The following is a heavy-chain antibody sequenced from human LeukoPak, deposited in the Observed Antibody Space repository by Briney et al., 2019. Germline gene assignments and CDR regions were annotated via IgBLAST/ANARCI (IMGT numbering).Heavy chain of an antibody. J-gene: IGHJ5*02. V-gene: IGHV4-39*01. D-gene: IGHD5-24*01. CDR2: IYYSGST. Sequence: PSETLSLTCTVSGGSISSSSYYWGWIRQPPGKGLEWIGSIYYSGSTYYNPSLKSRVTISVDTSKNQFSLKLSSVTAADTAVYYCARGMGFDPWGQGTLVTVSP. CDR1: GGSISSSSYY. CDR3: ARGMGFDP.